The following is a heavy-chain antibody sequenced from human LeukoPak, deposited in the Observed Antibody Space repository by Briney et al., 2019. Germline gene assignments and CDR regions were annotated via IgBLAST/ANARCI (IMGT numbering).Heavy chain of an antibody. CDR1: GFTFSGSA. CDR3: TRHSGDIVLSPFDP. D-gene: IGHD2-8*01. V-gene: IGHV3-73*01. Sequence: GGSLRLSCSASGFTFSGSAIHWVRQASGKGLEWVGRIRSTANNYATAYAASVRGRFTISRDDSKNTAYLQMNSLKTEDTAVYYCTRHSGDIVLSPFDPWGQGTLVTVSS. CDR2: IRSTANNYAT. J-gene: IGHJ5*02.